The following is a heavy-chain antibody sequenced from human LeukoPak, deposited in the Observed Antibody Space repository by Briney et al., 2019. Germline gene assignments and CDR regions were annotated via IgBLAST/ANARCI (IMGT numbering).Heavy chain of an antibody. V-gene: IGHV3-23*01. CDR1: GFTSSSYA. D-gene: IGHD3-22*01. CDR3: ATADYYDSSGYYRGSDY. Sequence: PGGSLRLSCAASGFTSSSYAMSWVRQAPGKGLEWVSAISGSGGSTYYADSVKGRFTISRDNSKNTLYLQMNSLRAEDTAVYYCATADYYDSSGYYRGSDYWGQGTLVTVSS. J-gene: IGHJ4*02. CDR2: ISGSGGST.